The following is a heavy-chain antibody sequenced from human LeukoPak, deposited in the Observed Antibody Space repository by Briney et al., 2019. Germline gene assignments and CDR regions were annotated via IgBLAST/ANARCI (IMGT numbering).Heavy chain of an antibody. Sequence: AGGSLRLSCAASGFTFSSYGMYWVRQAPGKGLECVAFITYDGSDKYYADSVKGRFTISRDNSKNTLYLQMNSLRAEDTAVYYCARHDSGYGPFDYWGQGTLVTVSS. CDR3: ARHDSGYGPFDY. J-gene: IGHJ4*02. CDR1: GFTFSSYG. D-gene: IGHD3-22*01. CDR2: ITYDGSDK. V-gene: IGHV3-30*12.